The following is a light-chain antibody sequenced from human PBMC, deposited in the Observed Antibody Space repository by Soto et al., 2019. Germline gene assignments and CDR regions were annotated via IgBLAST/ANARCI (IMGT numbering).Light chain of an antibody. CDR3: QHYETYPA. CDR2: DAS. Sequence: DIQMTQSPSTLSASVGDSVTIACRASQSISSWLAWYQQKPGIAPKLLISDASSLESGVPSRFSGSGSGTEFTLTISSLQPDDFTTYYCQHYETYPAFGRGTKVEIK. J-gene: IGKJ4*02. V-gene: IGKV1-5*01. CDR1: QSISSW.